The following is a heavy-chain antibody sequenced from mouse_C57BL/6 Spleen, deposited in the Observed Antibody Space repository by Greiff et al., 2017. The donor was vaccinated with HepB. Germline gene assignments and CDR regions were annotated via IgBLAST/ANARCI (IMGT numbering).Heavy chain of an antibody. V-gene: IGHV1-80*01. D-gene: IGHD1-1*01. J-gene: IGHJ4*01. Sequence: VQLQQSGAELVKPGASVKISCKASGYAFSSYWMNWVKQRPGKGLERIGQIYPGDGDTNYNGKFKGKATLTADKSSSTAYMQLSSLTSEDSAVYFCARGSSFYAMDYWGQGTSVTVSS. CDR3: ARGSSFYAMDY. CDR2: IYPGDGDT. CDR1: GYAFSSYW.